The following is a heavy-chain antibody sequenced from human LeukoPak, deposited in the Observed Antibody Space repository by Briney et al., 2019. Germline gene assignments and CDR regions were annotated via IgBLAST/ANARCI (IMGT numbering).Heavy chain of an antibody. CDR2: IYSSGST. CDR1: GDSINNYY. CDR3: ARRPKAVAGTWYFDY. Sequence: PSETLSLTCTVSGDSINNYYWSWIRQSPEKGLEWIGYIYSSGSTNYNPSLKSRVTISVATSKNQFSLKLSSVTAADTAVYYCARRPKAVAGTWYFDYWGQGTLVTVSS. V-gene: IGHV4-59*08. J-gene: IGHJ4*02. D-gene: IGHD6-19*01.